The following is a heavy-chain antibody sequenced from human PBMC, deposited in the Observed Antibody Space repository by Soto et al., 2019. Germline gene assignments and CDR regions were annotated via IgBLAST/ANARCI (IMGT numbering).Heavy chain of an antibody. J-gene: IGHJ5*02. CDR3: ARSIVTPSAMFDH. D-gene: IGHD2-2*01. CDR1: GGSVNRGGYS. V-gene: IGHV4-30-2*01. Sequence: SETLSLTCAVSGGSVNRGGYSWSWIRQTPGKGLEWLAYIYRTGHTIYNPSLNSRATISLDEPNNQFSLHLTSVTAADTAVYYCARSIVTPSAMFDHWGQGPLVTVS. CDR2: IYRTGHT.